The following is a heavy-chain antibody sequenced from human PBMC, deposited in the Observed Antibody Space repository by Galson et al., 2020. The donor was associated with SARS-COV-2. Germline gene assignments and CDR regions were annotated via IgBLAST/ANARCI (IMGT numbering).Heavy chain of an antibody. Sequence: SETLSLTCTVSGDSISSGSYYWSWIRQPAGKGLEWIGHIYTSGSTNYNPSLKSRVTISVDTSKNQFSLKLSSVTAAATAVYYCARGDIVATLDYWGQGTLVTVSS. CDR3: ARGDIVATLDY. V-gene: IGHV4-61*09. CDR2: IYTSGST. J-gene: IGHJ4*02. D-gene: IGHD5-12*01. CDR1: GDSISSGSYY.